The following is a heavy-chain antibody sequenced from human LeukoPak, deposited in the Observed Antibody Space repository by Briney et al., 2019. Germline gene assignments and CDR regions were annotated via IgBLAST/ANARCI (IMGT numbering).Heavy chain of an antibody. V-gene: IGHV3-21*01. CDR3: TRLTRNDYTLGHDVFDI. D-gene: IGHD1-1*01. CDR2: ISGNSRQI. Sequence: TGGSLRLSCAASGFNFSSYSMNWVRQVPGKGLEWVSFISGNSRQIYYADSVRGRFTISRDNAKNSLYLQMSSLRAEDTALYYCTRLTRNDYTLGHDVFDIWGQGTMVTGSS. CDR1: GFNFSSYS. J-gene: IGHJ3*02.